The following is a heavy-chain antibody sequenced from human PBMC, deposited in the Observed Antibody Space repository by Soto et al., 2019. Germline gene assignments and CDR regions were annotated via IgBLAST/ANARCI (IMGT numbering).Heavy chain of an antibody. J-gene: IGHJ6*02. CDR3: ARDNPSRYSEAYYYYGMDV. CDR2: ISAYNGNT. CDR1: GYTFTSYG. D-gene: IGHD1-1*01. V-gene: IGHV1-18*01. Sequence: GSSVKVSCKASGYTFTSYGISWVRQAPGQGLEWMGWISAYNGNTNYAQKLQGRVTMTTDTSTSTAYMELRSLRSDDTAVYYCARDNPSRYSEAYYYYGMDVWGQGTKVTVS.